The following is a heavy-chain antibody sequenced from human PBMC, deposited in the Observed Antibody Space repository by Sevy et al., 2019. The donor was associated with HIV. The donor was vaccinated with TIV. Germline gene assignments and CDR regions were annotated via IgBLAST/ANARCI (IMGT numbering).Heavy chain of an antibody. CDR1: GASIRDSSYY. CDR2: IYSYGET. J-gene: IGHJ3*02. Sequence: SETLSLTCTVSGASIRDSSYYWAWIRQPPVKGLEWIGNIYSYGETYYNSSLKSRVTISVDTSKNQFSLSLTSVTAADTAIYFCARSMEQQLDAFDIWGQGTMVTVSS. CDR3: ARSMEQQLDAFDI. D-gene: IGHD6-13*01. V-gene: IGHV4-39*01.